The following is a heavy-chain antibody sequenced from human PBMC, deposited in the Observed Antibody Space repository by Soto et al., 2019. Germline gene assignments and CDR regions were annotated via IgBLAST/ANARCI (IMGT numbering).Heavy chain of an antibody. D-gene: IGHD3-10*01. J-gene: IGHJ5*02. Sequence: QVQLVQSGAEVKKPGASVKVSCKASGYTFTSYGISWVRQAPGQGLEWMGWISAYNGNTNYAQKLQGRVTMTTDTSTSTAYRELRRLRSDDTAVYYCARDEAVRGVIPNWFDPWGQGTLVTLSS. CDR1: GYTFTSYG. V-gene: IGHV1-18*01. CDR3: ARDEAVRGVIPNWFDP. CDR2: ISAYNGNT.